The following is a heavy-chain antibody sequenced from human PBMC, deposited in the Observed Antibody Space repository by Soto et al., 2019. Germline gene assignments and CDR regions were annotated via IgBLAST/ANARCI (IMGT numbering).Heavy chain of an antibody. CDR3: ARDGPYYYASRMDV. CDR1: GIPVSSNY. V-gene: IGHV3-53*04. CDR2: LHSGGDT. J-gene: IGHJ6*02. D-gene: IGHD3-10*01. Sequence: EVQLVESGGGLVQPGGSLRLSCAASGIPVSSNYMTWVRQAPGKGLEWVSVLHSGGDTYYANSVKGRFTISTHASTNTLFLQMNSLTAEDTAVYYCARDGPYYYASRMDVWGQGTTVTVSS.